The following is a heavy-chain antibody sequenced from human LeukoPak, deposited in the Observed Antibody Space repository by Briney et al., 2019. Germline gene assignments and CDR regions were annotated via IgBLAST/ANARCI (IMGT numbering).Heavy chain of an antibody. J-gene: IGHJ4*02. V-gene: IGHV4-34*01. CDR1: SGSFSGYY. Sequence: SETLSLTCAVYSGSFSGYYWSWIRQPPGKGLEWIGEINHSGNTNYNPSLKSRVTISVDTSKNQFSLRLASVTAADTAMYYCAREDYYGSGSYYGGYDYWGQGTLVTVSS. CDR2: INHSGNT. D-gene: IGHD3-10*01. CDR3: AREDYYGSGSYYGGYDY.